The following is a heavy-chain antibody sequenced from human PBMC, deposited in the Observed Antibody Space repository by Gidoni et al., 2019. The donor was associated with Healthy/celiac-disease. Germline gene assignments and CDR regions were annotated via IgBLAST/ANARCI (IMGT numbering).Heavy chain of an antibody. Sequence: QVQLVESGGGVVQPGRSLRLSCAASGFPFSSYGMHWVRQAPGKGLEWVAVIGYDGSNKYYADSVKGRFTISRDNSKNTLYLQMNSLRAEDTAVYYCARGYCSSTSCHLDYWGQGTLVTVSS. CDR2: IGYDGSNK. CDR1: GFPFSSYG. CDR3: ARGYCSSTSCHLDY. D-gene: IGHD2-2*01. J-gene: IGHJ4*02. V-gene: IGHV3-33*01.